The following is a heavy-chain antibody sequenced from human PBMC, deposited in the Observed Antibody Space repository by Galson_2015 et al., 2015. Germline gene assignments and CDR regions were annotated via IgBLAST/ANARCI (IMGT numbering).Heavy chain of an antibody. CDR2: IRSSSSTI. J-gene: IGHJ4*02. CDR3: ARFGDGSGTYLDH. Sequence: LRLSCAASGFPFRTYSMNWVRQAPGPGLEWISYIRSSSSTIYYADSVKGRFTISRDNAKNSLYLQMNSLRDEDTAVYYCARFGDGSGTYLDHWGQGTLVTVSS. CDR1: GFPFRTYS. V-gene: IGHV3-48*02. D-gene: IGHD3-3*01.